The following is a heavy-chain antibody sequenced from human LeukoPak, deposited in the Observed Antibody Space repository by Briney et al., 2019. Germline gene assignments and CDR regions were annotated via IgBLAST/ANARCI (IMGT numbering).Heavy chain of an antibody. CDR2: IKSDGSST. CDR3: VTASQYYHIMDV. Sequence: GSLRLSCAASGFTFSSYWMYWVRQAPGKGLAWVSQIKSDGSSTNYADSVKGRFTISRDNAKNTLYLQMNSLRAEDTAVYYCVTASQYYHIMDVWGQGTTVTVSS. V-gene: IGHV3-74*01. CDR1: GFTFSSYW. J-gene: IGHJ6*02.